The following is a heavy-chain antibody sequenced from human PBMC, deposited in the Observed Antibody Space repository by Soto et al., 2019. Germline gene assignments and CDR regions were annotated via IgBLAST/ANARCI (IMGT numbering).Heavy chain of an antibody. CDR3: ARENRKLGYCSSTSCPFDY. J-gene: IGHJ4*02. CDR1: GFTFSDYY. Sequence: QVQLVESGGGLVKPGGSQRLSCAASGFTFSDYYMSWIRQAPGKGLEWVSYISSSGATIYYADSVKGRFTISRDNAKNSLYPQMNSLRAEDTAVYYCARENRKLGYCSSTSCPFDYWGQGTLVTVSS. D-gene: IGHD2-2*01. V-gene: IGHV3-11*01. CDR2: ISSSGATI.